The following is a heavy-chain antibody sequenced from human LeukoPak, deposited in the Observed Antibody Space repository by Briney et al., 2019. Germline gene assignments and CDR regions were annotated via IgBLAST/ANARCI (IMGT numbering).Heavy chain of an antibody. Sequence: SQTLSLTCALSGDTVSSNSAAWNWIRQSPSRGLGWLGRTYYRSKWYNDYAVSVKSRITINPDTSKNQFSLQLNSVTPEDTAVYYCARAGGDSWYFDYWGQGTLVTVSS. D-gene: IGHD2-21*02. J-gene: IGHJ4*02. CDR2: TYYRSKWYN. CDR3: ARAGGDSWYFDY. CDR1: GDTVSSNSAA. V-gene: IGHV6-1*01.